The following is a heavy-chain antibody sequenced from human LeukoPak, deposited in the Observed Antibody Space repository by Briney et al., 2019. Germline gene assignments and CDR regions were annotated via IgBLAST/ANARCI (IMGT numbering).Heavy chain of an antibody. CDR3: ARGTMGTDY. Sequence: SETLSLTCTVSGGSISSGGYYWSWLRQPPGKGLEWIGYIYHSGSTNYNPSLKSRVTMSLDTSKNQFSLKLRSVTAADTAVYYCARGTMGTDYWGQGTLVTVSS. CDR1: GGSISSGGYY. D-gene: IGHD4/OR15-4a*01. J-gene: IGHJ4*02. V-gene: IGHV4-61*08. CDR2: IYHSGST.